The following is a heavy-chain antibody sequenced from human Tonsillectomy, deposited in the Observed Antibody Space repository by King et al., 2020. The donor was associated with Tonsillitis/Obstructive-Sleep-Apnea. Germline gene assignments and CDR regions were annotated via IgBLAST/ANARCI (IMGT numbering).Heavy chain of an antibody. Sequence: QLVQSGAEVKKPGSSVKVSCKASGGTFSSYAISWVRQAPGQGLEWVGGIIPIFGTANYAQKFQGRVTITADESTSTAYMELSSLRSEDTAGYYCARDGFSGGYCSSTSCPIVPFFDPWGQGTLVTVSS. CDR2: IIPIFGTA. D-gene: IGHD2-2*01. CDR1: GGTFSSYA. J-gene: IGHJ5*02. CDR3: ARDGFSGGYCSSTSCPIVPFFDP. V-gene: IGHV1-69*01.